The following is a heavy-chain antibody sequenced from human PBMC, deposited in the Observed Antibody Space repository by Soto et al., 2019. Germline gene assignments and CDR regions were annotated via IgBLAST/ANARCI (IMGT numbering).Heavy chain of an antibody. CDR1: GYSFTGYY. D-gene: IGHD3-22*01. J-gene: IGHJ6*02. CDR2: INPNSGGT. Sequence: ASVPVSCQPCGYSFTGYYMHWVRQAPGHGLEWMGWINPNSGGTNYAQKCQGWVTMTRDTSISTAYMELSRLRCDETAVYYCTSSTYYYDSSGYYYYYYGIDVWGQGTPVTVSS. CDR3: TSSTYYYDSSGYYYYYYGIDV. V-gene: IGHV1-2*04.